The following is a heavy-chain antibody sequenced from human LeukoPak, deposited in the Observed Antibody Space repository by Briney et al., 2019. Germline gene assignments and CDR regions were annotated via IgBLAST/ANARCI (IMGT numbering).Heavy chain of an antibody. CDR1: GYTFTSYG. CDR2: IIPIFGTA. V-gene: IGHV1-69*05. Sequence: SVKVSCKASGYTFTSYGISWVRQAPGQGLEWMGRIIPIFGTANYAQKFQGRVTITTDESTSTAYMELSSLRSEDTAVYYCAREDGYGDPQKFDYWGQGALVTVSS. J-gene: IGHJ4*02. CDR3: AREDGYGDPQKFDY. D-gene: IGHD4-17*01.